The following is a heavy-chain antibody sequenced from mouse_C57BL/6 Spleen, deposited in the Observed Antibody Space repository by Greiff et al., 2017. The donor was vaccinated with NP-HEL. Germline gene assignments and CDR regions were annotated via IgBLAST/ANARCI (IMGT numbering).Heavy chain of an antibody. V-gene: IGHV1-50*01. D-gene: IGHD3-2*02. J-gene: IGHJ4*01. CDR2: IDPSDSYT. CDR1: GYTFTSYW. Sequence: QVQLQQPGAELVKPGASVKLSCKASGYTFTSYWMQWVKQRPGQGLEWIGEIDPSDSYTNYNQKFKGKATLTVDTSSSTAYMQLSSLTSEDSAVYYCARTPAPQSYYYAMDYWGQGTSVTVSS. CDR3: ARTPAPQSYYYAMDY.